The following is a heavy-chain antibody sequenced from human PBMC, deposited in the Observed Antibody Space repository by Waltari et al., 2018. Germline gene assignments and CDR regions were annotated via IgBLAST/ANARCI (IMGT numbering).Heavy chain of an antibody. J-gene: IGHJ4*02. CDR3: ARGGYYDSRGYHYAVLEF. D-gene: IGHD3-22*01. CDR2: INPNSGDT. Sequence: QVQLVQSGAEVKKPGASVNVSCKASGYTFTGHHLHWVRQAPGQGLEWMGWINPNSGDTKYAQKFQGWVTMARDTSISTVYMELNSLKSDDTAVYYCARGGYYDSRGYHYAVLEFWGQGTLVTVSS. CDR1: GYTFTGHH. V-gene: IGHV1-2*04.